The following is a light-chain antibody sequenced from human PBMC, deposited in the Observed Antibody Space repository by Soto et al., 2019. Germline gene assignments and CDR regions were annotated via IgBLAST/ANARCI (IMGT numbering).Light chain of an antibody. V-gene: IGKV1-5*01. CDR3: QQYNSYWGT. Sequence: DIHMTRYPSALSASVGDRVTITCRASQSISNWLAWYQQKQGKAPKLLIYDASSLESGVPSRFSGSGSGTEFTLTISSLQPDDFATYYCQQYNSYWGTFGQGTKVDIK. CDR2: DAS. CDR1: QSISNW. J-gene: IGKJ1*01.